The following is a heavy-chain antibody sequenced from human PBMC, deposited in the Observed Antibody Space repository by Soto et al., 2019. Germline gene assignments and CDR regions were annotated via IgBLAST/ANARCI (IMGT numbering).Heavy chain of an antibody. J-gene: IGHJ3*02. CDR2: ISGSGGST. V-gene: IGHV3-23*01. CDR3: AITTRYSSGWPDAFDI. CDR1: GFTFSSYA. Sequence: GSLRFSCAASGFTFSSYAMSWVRQAPGKGLEWVSAISGSGGSTYYADSVKGRFTISRDNSKNTLYLQMNSLRAEDTAAYYWAITTRYSSGWPDAFDIWGQGTMVTVSS. D-gene: IGHD6-19*01.